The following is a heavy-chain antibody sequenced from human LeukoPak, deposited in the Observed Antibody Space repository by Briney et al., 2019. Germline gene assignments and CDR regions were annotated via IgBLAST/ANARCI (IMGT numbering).Heavy chain of an antibody. J-gene: IGHJ6*02. CDR3: ARDAVDTANAV. D-gene: IGHD5-18*01. CDR1: GFTFSSYA. V-gene: IGHV3-30*04. CDR2: ISYDGSNK. Sequence: GGSLRLSCAASGFTFSSYAMHWVRQAPGKGLEWVAVISYDGSNKYYADSVKGRFTISRDNSKNTLYLQVNSLRAEDTAVYYCARDAVDTANAVWGQGTTVTVSS.